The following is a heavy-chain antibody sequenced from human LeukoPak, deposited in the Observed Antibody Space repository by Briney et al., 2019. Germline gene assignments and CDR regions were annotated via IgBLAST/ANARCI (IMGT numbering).Heavy chain of an antibody. CDR2: IYSGGST. CDR1: GFTVSSNY. V-gene: IGHV3-53*01. D-gene: IGHD6-6*01. CDR3: ARVPSIAARRGVYYYGMDV. Sequence: GGSLRLSCAASGFTVSSNYMSWVRQAPGKGLKWVSVIYSGGSTYYADSVKGRFTISRDNSKNTLYLQMNSLRAEDTAVYYCARVPSIAARRGVYYYGMDVWGQGTTVTVSS. J-gene: IGHJ6*02.